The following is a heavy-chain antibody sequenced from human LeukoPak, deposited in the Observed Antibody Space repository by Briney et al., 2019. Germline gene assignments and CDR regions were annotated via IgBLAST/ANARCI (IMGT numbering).Heavy chain of an antibody. V-gene: IGHV3-48*03. D-gene: IGHD6-13*01. CDR2: ISSSGSTI. CDR1: GFTFSSYE. J-gene: IGHJ4*02. Sequence: PGGSLRLFCAASGFTFSSYEMNWVRQAPGKGLEWVSYISSSGSTIYYADSVKGRFTISRDNAKNSLYLQMNSLRAEDTAVYYCAIIPGSSSWYRGVDYWGQGTLVTDSS. CDR3: AIIPGSSSWYRGVDY.